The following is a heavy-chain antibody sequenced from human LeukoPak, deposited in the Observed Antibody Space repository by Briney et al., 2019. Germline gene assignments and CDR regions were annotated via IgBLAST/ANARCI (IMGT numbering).Heavy chain of an antibody. CDR1: GNSLSELC. CDR3: TTRSGDFWSGFVN. CDR2: FDPEEAKM. V-gene: IGHV1-24*01. Sequence: GASVKVSCKVSGNSLSELCIQWVRQAPGKGLECMGGFDPEEAKMVYAQNFQGRVTMTEDTSTQTAYMELSGLTSDDTAVYYCTTRSGDFWSGFVNWGQGTLVTVSS. J-gene: IGHJ4*02. D-gene: IGHD3-3*01.